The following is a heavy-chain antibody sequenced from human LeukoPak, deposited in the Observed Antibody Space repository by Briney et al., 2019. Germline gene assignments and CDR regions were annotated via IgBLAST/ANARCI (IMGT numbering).Heavy chain of an antibody. D-gene: IGHD5-24*01. CDR1: GGSISSYY. CDR3: AREKRWLQLRAFDI. J-gene: IGHJ3*02. V-gene: IGHV4-59*01. Sequence: SETLSLTCTVSGGSISSYYWSWIRQPPGKGLEWIGYIYYSGSTNYNPSLKSRVTISVDTSKNQFSLKLSSVTAADTAVYYCAREKRWLQLRAFDIWGQGTMVTVSS. CDR2: IYYSGST.